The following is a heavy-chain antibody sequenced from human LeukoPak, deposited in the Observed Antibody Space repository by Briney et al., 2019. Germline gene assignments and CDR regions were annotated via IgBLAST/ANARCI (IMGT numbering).Heavy chain of an antibody. CDR3: ASTLRFLPYRRFDY. D-gene: IGHD3-3*01. CDR1: GGSISSGNYY. CDR2: IYQSGSGSS. J-gene: IGHJ4*02. Sequence: PSETLSLTCTVSGGSISSGNYYWGWIRQPPGKGLEWIGSIYQSGSGSSYYNPSLKSRVTISGDTSKNQFSLRLNSVTATDTAVYYCASTLRFLPYRRFDYWGQGILVTVPS. V-gene: IGHV4-39*01.